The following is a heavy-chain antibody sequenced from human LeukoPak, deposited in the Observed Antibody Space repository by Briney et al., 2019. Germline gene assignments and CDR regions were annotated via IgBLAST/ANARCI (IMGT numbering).Heavy chain of an antibody. J-gene: IGHJ5*02. CDR1: GGSISSYY. CDR2: IYSSGST. V-gene: IGHV4-59*01. CDR3: ARVNYDFWSGHNWFDP. Sequence: SETLSLTCTVSGGSISSYYWSWIRQPPGKGLEWIGYIYSSGSTSYNPSLKSRVTISVDTSKNQFSLKLSSVTAADTAVYYCARVNYDFWSGHNWFDPCGPGTLGTVSS. D-gene: IGHD3-3*01.